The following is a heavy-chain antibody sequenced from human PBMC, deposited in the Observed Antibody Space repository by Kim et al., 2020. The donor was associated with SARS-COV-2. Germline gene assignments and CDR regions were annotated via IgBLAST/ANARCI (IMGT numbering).Heavy chain of an antibody. Sequence: GGSLRLSCAASGFRFSDYWLHWVRQPPGKGLVWVSRISRNVDNRGYADSVMGRFTISRDNAKNSLYLQMNELRPDDTALYYCARSGDVAYPKCGYYAGLNVWRQGTRVTVS. CDR3: ARSGDVAYPKCGYYAGLNV. CDR2: ISRNVDNR. D-gene: IGHD3-16*01. CDR1: GFRFSDYW. V-gene: IGHV3-9*01. J-gene: IGHJ6*01.